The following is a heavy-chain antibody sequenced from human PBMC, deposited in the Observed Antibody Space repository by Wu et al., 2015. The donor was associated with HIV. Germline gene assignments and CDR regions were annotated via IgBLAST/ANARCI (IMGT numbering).Heavy chain of an antibody. Sequence: QVQLVQSGAEVKKPGSSVKISCKTSGGTFDNYAINWVRQAPGQGLEWMGRIIPISGTANYAQRFQGRVTITADKPTNTAYMGLSSLRSDDTAVYYCARGSILEMSTASFYYYVMDVVGQGTTVTVS. CDR2: IIPISGTA. CDR3: ARGSILEMSTASFYYYVMDV. V-gene: IGHV1-69*13. J-gene: IGHJ6*02. CDR1: GGTFDNYA. D-gene: IGHD1-26*01.